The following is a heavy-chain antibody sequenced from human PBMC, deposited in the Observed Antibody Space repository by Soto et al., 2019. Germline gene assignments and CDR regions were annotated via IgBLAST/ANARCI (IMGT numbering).Heavy chain of an antibody. CDR1: GDTISTGGYT. CDR3: ARSISP. CDR2: T. D-gene: IGHD3-3*01. Sequence: SETLSLTCDVSGDTISTGGYTWAWIRQPPGKALEWIGSTYYNPSLKSRVTISIDTSKNQFSLKLSSVTAADTAVYYCARSISPWGQGTLVTVSS. J-gene: IGHJ5*02. V-gene: IGHV4-30-2*05.